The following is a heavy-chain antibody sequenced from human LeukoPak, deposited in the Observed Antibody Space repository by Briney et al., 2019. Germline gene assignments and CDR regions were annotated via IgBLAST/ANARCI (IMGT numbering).Heavy chain of an antibody. CDR3: ARHVRYYYGMDV. CDR2: IYYSGST. V-gene: IGHV4-59*08. CDR1: GGSISSYY. J-gene: IGHJ6*02. Sequence: SSETLSLTCTVSGGSISSYYWSWIRQPPGKGLEWIGYIYYSGSTNYNPSLKSRVTISVDTSKNQFSLKLSSVTAADTAVYYCARHVRYYYGMDVWGQGTTVTVPS.